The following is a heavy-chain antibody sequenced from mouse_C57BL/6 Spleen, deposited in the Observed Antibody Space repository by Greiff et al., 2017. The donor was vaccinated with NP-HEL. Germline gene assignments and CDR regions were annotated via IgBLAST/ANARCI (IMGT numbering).Heavy chain of an antibody. CDR1: GYAFSSSW. V-gene: IGHV1-82*01. CDR3: ARCNYGSNWYFDV. D-gene: IGHD1-1*01. J-gene: IGHJ1*03. CDR2: IYPGDGDT. Sequence: LEESGPELVKPGASVKISCKASGYAFSSSWMNWVKQRPGKGLEWIGRIYPGDGDTNYNGKFKGKATLTADKSSSTAYMQLSSLTSEDSAVYFCARCNYGSNWYFDVWGTGTTVTVSS.